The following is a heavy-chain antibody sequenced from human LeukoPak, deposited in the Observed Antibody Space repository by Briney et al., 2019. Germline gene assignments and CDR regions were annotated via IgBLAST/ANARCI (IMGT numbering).Heavy chain of an antibody. V-gene: IGHV4-4*02. CDR1: GGSISSLNL. CDR2: MYLGGTT. J-gene: IGHJ4*02. D-gene: IGHD6-19*01. CDR3: AGLEGRYSTDWSYFFDY. Sequence: SETLSLTCIVSGGSISSLNLWSWLRQPPGKGLEWIGEMYLGGTTNFNPSLKSRVTILIDKSRNQLSLQLTSVTAADTAVYYCAGLEGRYSTDWSYFFDYWGQGALVTVSS.